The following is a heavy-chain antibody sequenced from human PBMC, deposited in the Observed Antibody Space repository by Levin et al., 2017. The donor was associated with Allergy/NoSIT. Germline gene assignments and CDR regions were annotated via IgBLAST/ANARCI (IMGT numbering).Heavy chain of an antibody. J-gene: IGHJ2*01. D-gene: IGHD6-19*01. Sequence: SCAASGFTFSSYSMNWVRQAPGKGLEWVSSISSSSSYIYYADSVKGRFTISRDNAKNSLYLQMNSLRAEDTAVYYCAREYSSGWYGYGYFDRWGRGTLVTVSS. CDR3: AREYSSGWYGYGYFDR. CDR2: ISSSSSYI. CDR1: GFTFSSYS. V-gene: IGHV3-21*01.